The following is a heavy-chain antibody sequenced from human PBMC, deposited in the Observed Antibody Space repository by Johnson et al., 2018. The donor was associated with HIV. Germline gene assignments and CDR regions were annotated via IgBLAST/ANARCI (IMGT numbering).Heavy chain of an antibody. J-gene: IGHJ3*02. CDR3: ARPIARGASDI. D-gene: IGHD3-10*01. CDR1: GFTFSSYG. Sequence: QVQLVESGGGVVQPGGSLRLSCAASGFTFSSYGMHWVRQAPGKGLEWVAFIRYDGSNKYYADSGKDRFNISRDNAKNTLHLQMNSLRVEDTAVYYCARPIARGASDIWGQGTMVTVSS. CDR2: IRYDGSNK. V-gene: IGHV3-30*02.